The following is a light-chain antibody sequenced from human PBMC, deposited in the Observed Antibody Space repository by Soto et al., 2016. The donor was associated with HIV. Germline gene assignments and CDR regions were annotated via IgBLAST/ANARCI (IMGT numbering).Light chain of an antibody. CDR3: QSADSSGTYVL. CDR2: KDS. J-gene: IGLJ2*01. V-gene: IGLV3-25*03. Sequence: SYELTQPPSVSVSPGQTARITCSGDALPQQYAYWYQQKPGQAPVLVIYKDSERPSGIPERFSGSSSGTTVTLTISGVQAEDEADYYCQSADSSGTYVLFGGGTKLTVL. CDR1: ALPQQY.